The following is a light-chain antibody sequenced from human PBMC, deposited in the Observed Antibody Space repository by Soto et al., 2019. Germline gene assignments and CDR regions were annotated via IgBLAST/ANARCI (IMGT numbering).Light chain of an antibody. CDR1: QNVGNN. CDR3: HQRQRWPRT. Sequence: ELVMTQSPATLSVSPGERATLSCRASQNVGNNLVWYQQKPGQAPRLLIYGASTRAAGIPARFSGSGSGTDFTLTITSLEPEDFAFYYCHQRQRWPRTFGQGTKVDIK. J-gene: IGKJ1*01. V-gene: IGKV3D-15*01. CDR2: GAS.